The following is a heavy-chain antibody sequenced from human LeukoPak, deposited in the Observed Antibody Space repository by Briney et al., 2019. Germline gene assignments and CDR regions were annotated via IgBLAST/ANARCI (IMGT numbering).Heavy chain of an antibody. V-gene: IGHV1-18*01. D-gene: IGHD6-19*01. J-gene: IGHJ6*02. CDR1: GYTFTSYG. CDR3: ASTEYSSGRYSNHYYYYGMDV. CDR2: ISAYNGNT. Sequence: ASVKVSCKASGYTFTSYGISWVRQAPGQGLEWMGWISAYNGNTNYAQKLQGRVTMTTDTSTSTAYMELRSLRSDDTAVYYCASTEYSSGRYSNHYYYYGMDVWGQGTAVTVSS.